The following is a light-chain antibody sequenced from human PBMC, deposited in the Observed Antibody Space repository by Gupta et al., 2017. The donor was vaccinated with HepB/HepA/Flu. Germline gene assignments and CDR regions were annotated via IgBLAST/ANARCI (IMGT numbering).Light chain of an antibody. J-gene: IGLJ2*01. V-gene: IGLV2-14*01. Sequence: QSALTQPASVYGSPGQSSTISCTGTSSDVGAYNFVSWHQQHPGKAPKLMIYDVTKRPAGVASRFSASESGNTASLSTSVPQAEDEADYYYNSSTTNSTGGFGGGTKLTGL. CDR2: DVT. CDR1: SSDVGAYNF. CDR3: NSSTTNSTGG.